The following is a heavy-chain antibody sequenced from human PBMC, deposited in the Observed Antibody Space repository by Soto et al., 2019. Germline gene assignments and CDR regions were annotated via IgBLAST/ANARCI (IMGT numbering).Heavy chain of an antibody. D-gene: IGHD1-26*01. V-gene: IGHV1-69*02. CDR1: GGTFSSYT. Sequence: QVQLVQSGAEVKKPGSSVKVSCKASGGTFSSYTISWVRQAPGQGLEWMGRIIPILGIANYAQKFQGRVTSTADKSTSTAYMELSSLRSEDTAVYYCASRTPGGATCYFDYWGQGALVTASS. CDR3: ASRTPGGATCYFDY. J-gene: IGHJ4*02. CDR2: IIPILGIA.